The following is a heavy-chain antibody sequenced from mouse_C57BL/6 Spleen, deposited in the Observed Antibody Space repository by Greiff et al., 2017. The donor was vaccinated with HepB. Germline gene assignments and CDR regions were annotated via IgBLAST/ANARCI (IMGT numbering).Heavy chain of an antibody. D-gene: IGHD2-3*01. V-gene: IGHV1-15*01. CDR3: TRQAGYYEAWFAY. Sequence: QVQLQQSGAELVRPGASVTLSCKASGYTFTDYEMHWVKQTPVHGLEWIGAIDPETGGTAYNQKFKGKAILTADKSSSTAYMELRSLTSEDSAVYYCTRQAGYYEAWFAYWGQGTLVTVSA. CDR2: IDPETGGT. J-gene: IGHJ3*01. CDR1: GYTFTDYE.